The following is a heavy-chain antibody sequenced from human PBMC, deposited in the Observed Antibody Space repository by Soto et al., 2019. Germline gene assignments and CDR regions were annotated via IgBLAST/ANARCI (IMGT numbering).Heavy chain of an antibody. Sequence: GGSLRLSCAASGFTFSSYSMNWVRQAPGKGLEWVSSISSSSSYIYYADSVKGRFTISRDNAKNSLYLQMNSLRAEDTAVYYCARDLMGYGDYVEYFQHWGQGTLVTVSS. CDR2: ISSSSSYI. CDR1: GFTFSSYS. D-gene: IGHD4-17*01. V-gene: IGHV3-21*01. J-gene: IGHJ1*01. CDR3: ARDLMGYGDYVEYFQH.